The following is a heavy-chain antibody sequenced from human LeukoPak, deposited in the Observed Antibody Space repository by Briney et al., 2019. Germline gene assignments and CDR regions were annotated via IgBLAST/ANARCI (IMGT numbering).Heavy chain of an antibody. J-gene: IGHJ4*02. D-gene: IGHD6-13*01. Sequence: ASVKVSCTASGYTFTSYGISWVRQAPGQGLEWMGWINTKNGATFYGQKFRGRITMTRDTSMTTAFMELDRLRSDDTGMYFCSRGGIAAADDYWGQGTLVTVSA. V-gene: IGHV1-2*02. CDR2: INTKNGAT. CDR1: GYTFTSYG. CDR3: SRGGIAAADDY.